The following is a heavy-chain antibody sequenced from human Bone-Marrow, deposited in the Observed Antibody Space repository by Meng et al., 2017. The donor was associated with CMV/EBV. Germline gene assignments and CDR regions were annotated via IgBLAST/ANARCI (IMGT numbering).Heavy chain of an antibody. CDR2: MNPNSGNT. Sequence: ASVKVSCKASGYTFTSYDINWVRQATGQGLEWMGWMNPNSGNTGYAQKFRGRVTMTRNTSISTAYMELSSLRSEDTAVYYCARGKGKLELLDAFDIWGQGTMVTVSS. CDR1: GYTFTSYD. V-gene: IGHV1-8*01. J-gene: IGHJ3*02. D-gene: IGHD1-7*01. CDR3: ARGKGKLELLDAFDI.